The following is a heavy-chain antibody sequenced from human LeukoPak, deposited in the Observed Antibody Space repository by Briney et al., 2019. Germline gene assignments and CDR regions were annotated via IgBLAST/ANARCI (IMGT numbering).Heavy chain of an antibody. D-gene: IGHD6-19*01. V-gene: IGHV3-30*18. J-gene: IGHJ4*02. Sequence: PGRSLRLSCAASGFTFSSYGMHWVRQAPGKGLEWVAVISYDGSNKYYADSVKGRFTISRDNSKNTLYLQMNSLRAEDTAVYYCAKMSKAVADFDYWGQGTLVTVSS. CDR1: GFTFSSYG. CDR2: ISYDGSNK. CDR3: AKMSKAVADFDY.